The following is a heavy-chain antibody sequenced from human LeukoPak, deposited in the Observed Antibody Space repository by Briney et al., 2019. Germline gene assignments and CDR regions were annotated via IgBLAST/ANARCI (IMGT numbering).Heavy chain of an antibody. CDR1: GGSISSSY. CDR3: ASDISDCRFFY. Sequence: PSETLSLTCSVSGGSISSSYWSWIRQPPGRGLEWIGNIHYSGSTKYNPSLKSRVTISADTSKNQFSLKLTSVTAADAAVYYCASDISDCRFFYWGQGTLVTVSS. D-gene: IGHD3-22*01. J-gene: IGHJ4*02. CDR2: IHYSGST. V-gene: IGHV4-59*08.